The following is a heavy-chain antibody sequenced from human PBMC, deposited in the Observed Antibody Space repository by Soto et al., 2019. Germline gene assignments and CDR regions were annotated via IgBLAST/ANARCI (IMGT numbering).Heavy chain of an antibody. Sequence: PSETLSLTCAVSGGSISSGGYSWSWIRHPPGKGLEWIGYIYHSGSTYYNPSLKSRVTISVDRSKNQFSLKLSSVTAADTAVYYCARATYDFWSGCEGYNWFDPWGQGTLVTVSS. CDR3: ARATYDFWSGCEGYNWFDP. J-gene: IGHJ5*02. CDR2: IYHSGST. CDR1: GGSISSGGYS. V-gene: IGHV4-30-2*01. D-gene: IGHD3-3*01.